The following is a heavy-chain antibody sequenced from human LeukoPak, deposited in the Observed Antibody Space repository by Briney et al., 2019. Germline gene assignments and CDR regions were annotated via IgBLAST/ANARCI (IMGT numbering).Heavy chain of an antibody. D-gene: IGHD3-22*01. Sequence: SETLSLTCIVSGGSINSYYWNWIRQLPGKGLEWIGYIYYTGNTNYNPSPRSRVTLSLDESRNQFSLKLSSVTAADTAIYYCARVLFYFDSRGSLGSSFEHWGQGTLATVSS. CDR3: ARVLFYFDSRGSLGSSFEH. V-gene: IGHV4-59*01. CDR1: GGSINSYY. CDR2: IYYTGNT. J-gene: IGHJ4*02.